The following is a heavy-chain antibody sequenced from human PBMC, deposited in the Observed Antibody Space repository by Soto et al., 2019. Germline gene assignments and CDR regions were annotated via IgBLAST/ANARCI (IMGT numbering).Heavy chain of an antibody. Sequence: LSLTCAGDGGSFSGYYWSWIRQPPGKGLERIGEINHSRSTNYNPPLKSRVTISVDTSKNQLYLKLSSVTAAVTAVYYCARFPLRDFWSSYYTRAAFDLWGEGILDTFS. CDR3: ARFPLRDFWSSYYTRAAFDL. D-gene: IGHD3-3*01. CDR2: INHSRST. CDR1: GGSFSGYY. V-gene: IGHV4-34*01. J-gene: IGHJ3*01.